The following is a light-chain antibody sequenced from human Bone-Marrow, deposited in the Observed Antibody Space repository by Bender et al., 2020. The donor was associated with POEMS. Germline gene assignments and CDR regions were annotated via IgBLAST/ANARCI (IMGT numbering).Light chain of an antibody. CDR1: DLGDKY. Sequence: SYELTQPPSVSVSPGQTATISCSGDDLGDKYISWYQQKTGQSPVLVIYADDKRSSGIPERFSGSNSGNTATLTISGAQAMDEDDYYCQAWDRYTRIFGGGTKVTVL. J-gene: IGLJ2*01. CDR2: ADD. V-gene: IGLV3-1*01. CDR3: QAWDRYTRI.